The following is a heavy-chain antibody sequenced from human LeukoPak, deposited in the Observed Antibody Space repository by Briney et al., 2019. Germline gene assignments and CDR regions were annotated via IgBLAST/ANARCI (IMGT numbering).Heavy chain of an antibody. CDR3: AKDRDSGYDFFLDY. CDR2: ISYDANNK. J-gene: IGHJ4*02. V-gene: IGHV3-30*18. CDR1: GFTFSIYG. Sequence: PGGSLRLSCAASGFTFSIYGMHWVRQAPGQGLEWVAVISYDANNKYYGGSVKGRFTISRDNSKNTLYLQMNSLRAEDTAVYYCAKDRDSGYDFFLDYWGQGTLVTVSS. D-gene: IGHD5-12*01.